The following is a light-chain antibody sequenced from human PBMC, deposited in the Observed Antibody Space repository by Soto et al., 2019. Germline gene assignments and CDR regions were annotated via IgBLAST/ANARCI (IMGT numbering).Light chain of an antibody. CDR3: QQRSNWPPWT. V-gene: IGKV3-11*01. CDR2: DAS. CDR1: QSVSSY. Sequence: EIVLTQSPVTLSLSPGERATLSCRASQSVSSYLAWYQQKPGQAPRLLIYDASNRVTGIPARFSGSGSGTDFTLTISSLEPEDSAVYYCQQRSNWPPWTFGQGTKVEI. J-gene: IGKJ1*01.